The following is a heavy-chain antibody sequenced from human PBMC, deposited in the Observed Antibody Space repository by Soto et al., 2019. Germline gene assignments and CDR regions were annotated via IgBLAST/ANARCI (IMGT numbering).Heavy chain of an antibody. Sequence: LRLSCAASGFTFSSYAMHWVRQAPGKGLDWVAVISYHGSNEYYADSVKGRFTISRDNSKNTLYLQMNSLRAEDTAVYFCARGGCSSTSCYHWFDPWGQGTLVTVSS. CDR3: ARGGCSSTSCYHWFDP. V-gene: IGHV3-30-3*01. J-gene: IGHJ5*02. CDR2: ISYHGSNE. D-gene: IGHD2-2*01. CDR1: GFTFSSYA.